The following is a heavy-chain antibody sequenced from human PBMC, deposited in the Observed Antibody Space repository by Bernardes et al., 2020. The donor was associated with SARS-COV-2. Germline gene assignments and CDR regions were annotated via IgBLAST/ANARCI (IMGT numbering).Heavy chain of an antibody. CDR3: ARRGAWGPTPQEYAFDI. Sequence: GESLKISCKDSGYSFTSYWIGWVRQMPGKGLEWMGIIYPGDSDTRYSPSFQGQVTISADKSISTAYLQWSSLKASDTAMYYCARRGAWGPTPQEYAFDIWGQGTMVTVSS. CDR2: IYPGDSDT. D-gene: IGHD7-27*01. J-gene: IGHJ3*02. V-gene: IGHV5-51*01. CDR1: GYSFTSYW.